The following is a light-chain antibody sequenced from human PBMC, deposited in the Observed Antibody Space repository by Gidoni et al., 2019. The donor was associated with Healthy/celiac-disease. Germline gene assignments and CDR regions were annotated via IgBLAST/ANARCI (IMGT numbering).Light chain of an antibody. CDR2: GKN. J-gene: IGLJ3*02. CDR3: NSRDSSGNHLEWV. V-gene: IGLV3-19*01. CDR1: SLRSYY. Sequence: SSALTQDPAVSVALGQTVRITCQGDSLRSYYASWYQQKPGQAPVLVIYGKNNRPSGIPDRFSGSSSGNTASLTSTGAQAEDEADYYCNSRDSSGNHLEWVFGGGNKLTVL.